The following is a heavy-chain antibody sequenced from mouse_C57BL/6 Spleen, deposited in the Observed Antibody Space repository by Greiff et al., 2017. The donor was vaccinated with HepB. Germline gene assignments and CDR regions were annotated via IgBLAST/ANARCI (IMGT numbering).Heavy chain of an antibody. CDR1: GYTFTSYW. D-gene: IGHD3-2*02. CDR2: INPSSGYT. V-gene: IGHV1-7*01. J-gene: IGHJ2*01. CDR3: ARPDSSGYVGY. Sequence: QVHVKQSGAELAKPGASVKLSCKASGYTFTSYWMHWVKQRPGQGLEWIGYINPSSGYTKYNQKFKDKATLTADKSSSTAYMQLSSLTDEDSAVYYCARPDSSGYVGYWGQGTTLTVSS.